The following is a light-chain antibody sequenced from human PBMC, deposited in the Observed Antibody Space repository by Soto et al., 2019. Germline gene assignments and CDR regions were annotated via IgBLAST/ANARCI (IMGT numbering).Light chain of an antibody. Sequence: EIVLTQSPSTLSLSPGERATLSCRASQSVSSYLAWYQQTPGQAPRLLIYDASNRATGIPARFSGSGSGTDFTLTISSLEPEDFAVYYCQQRITFGQGTRLEIK. V-gene: IGKV3-11*01. CDR2: DAS. CDR1: QSVSSY. CDR3: QQRIT. J-gene: IGKJ5*01.